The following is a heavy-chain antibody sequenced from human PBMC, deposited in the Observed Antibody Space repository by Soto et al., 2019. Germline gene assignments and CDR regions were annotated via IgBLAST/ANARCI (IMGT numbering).Heavy chain of an antibody. Sequence: SETLSLTCTVSGGSISSYYWSWIRQPPGKGLEWIGYIYYSGSTNYNPSLKSRVTISVDTSKNQFSLKLSSVTAADTAVYYCARSRLGSGSYFDYWGQGTLVTVSS. CDR1: GGSISSYY. CDR3: ARSRLGSGSYFDY. CDR2: IYYSGST. J-gene: IGHJ4*02. D-gene: IGHD1-26*01. V-gene: IGHV4-59*01.